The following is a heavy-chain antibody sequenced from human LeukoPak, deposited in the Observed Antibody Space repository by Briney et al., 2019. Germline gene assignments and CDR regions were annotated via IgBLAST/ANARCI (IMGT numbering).Heavy chain of an antibody. CDR1: GFTFSSYG. V-gene: IGHV3-30*03. CDR2: ISYDGSNK. Sequence: GGSLRLSCAASGFTFSSYGMHWVRQAPGKGLEWVAVISYDGSNKYYADSVKGRFTISRDNSKNTLYLQMNSLRADDTAVYYCARDRDWNSGFDYWGQGTLVTVSS. J-gene: IGHJ4*02. D-gene: IGHD1-7*01. CDR3: ARDRDWNSGFDY.